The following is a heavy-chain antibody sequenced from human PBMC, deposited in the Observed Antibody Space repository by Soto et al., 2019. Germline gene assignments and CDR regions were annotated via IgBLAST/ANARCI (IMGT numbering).Heavy chain of an antibody. CDR2: ISAGGTT. Sequence: TGGSLRLSCAASGFTFSGYAMTWVRQAPGKGLDWVSGISAGGTTYYADSAKGWFTISRDNSKNTLHLQMNSLRADDTAVYYCAKDPLTRGWFDPWGQGTLVTVSS. CDR1: GFTFSGYA. V-gene: IGHV3-23*01. CDR3: AKDPLTRGWFDP. J-gene: IGHJ5*02.